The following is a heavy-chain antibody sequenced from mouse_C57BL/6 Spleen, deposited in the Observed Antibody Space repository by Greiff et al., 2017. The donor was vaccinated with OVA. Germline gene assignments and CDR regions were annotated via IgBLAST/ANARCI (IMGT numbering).Heavy chain of an antibody. CDR1: GYAFSSYW. J-gene: IGHJ1*03. Sequence: QVQLQQSGAELVKPGASVKISCKASGYAFSSYWMNWVKQRPGKGLEWIGQIYPGDGDTNYNGKFKGKATLTADKSSSTAYMQLSSLTSEDSAVYFCARAEPYGYDYWYFDVWGTGTTVTVSS. CDR3: ARAEPYGYDYWYFDV. V-gene: IGHV1-80*01. D-gene: IGHD2-2*01. CDR2: IYPGDGDT.